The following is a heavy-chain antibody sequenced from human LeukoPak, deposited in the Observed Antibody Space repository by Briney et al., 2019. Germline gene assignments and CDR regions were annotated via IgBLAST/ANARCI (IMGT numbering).Heavy chain of an antibody. D-gene: IGHD4-17*01. CDR3: ATQDYGALDY. CDR1: GFTFTRYA. V-gene: IGHV3-23*01. J-gene: IGHJ4*02. Sequence: PGGSLRLSCAASGFTFTRYAMTWVRQAPGKGLEWVSGISGSGGSTYYADSVKGRFTISRDNSKNTLYLQMNSLRAEDTALYYCATQDYGALDYWGQGTLVTVSS. CDR2: ISGSGGST.